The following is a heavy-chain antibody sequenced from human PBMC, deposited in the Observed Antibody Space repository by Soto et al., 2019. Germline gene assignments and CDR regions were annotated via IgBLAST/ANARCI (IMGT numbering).Heavy chain of an antibody. CDR2: IYYSGST. V-gene: IGHV4-30-4*01. CDR1: GGSISSGDYY. J-gene: IGHJ4*02. D-gene: IGHD2-2*01. CDR3: ARDSGCSSTSCYGLDY. Sequence: SETLSLTCTVSGGSISSGDYYWSWIRQPPGKGLEWIGYIYYSGSTYYNPSLKSRVTISVDTSKNRFSLKLSSVTAADTAVYYCARDSGCSSTSCYGLDYWGQGTLVTVSS.